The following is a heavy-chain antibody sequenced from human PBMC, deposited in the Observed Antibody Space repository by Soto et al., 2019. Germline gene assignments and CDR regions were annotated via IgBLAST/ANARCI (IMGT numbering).Heavy chain of an antibody. CDR3: ATCDSSGWCNWFDP. J-gene: IGHJ5*02. D-gene: IGHD6-19*01. V-gene: IGHV1-24*01. Sequence: ASVKVSCKVSGYTLTELSMHWVRQAPGKGLEWMGGFDPEDGETIYAQKFQGRVTMTEDTSTDTAYMELSSLRSEDTAVYYCATCDSSGWCNWFDPWGQGTLVTVSS. CDR2: FDPEDGET. CDR1: GYTLTELS.